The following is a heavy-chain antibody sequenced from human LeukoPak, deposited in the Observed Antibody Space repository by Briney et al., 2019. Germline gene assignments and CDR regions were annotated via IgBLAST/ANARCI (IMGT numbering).Heavy chain of an antibody. CDR1: GYTFTSYD. Sequence: GASVKVSCKASGYTFTSYDINWVRQATGQGLEWMGWMNPNSGNTGYAQKFQGRVTMTRNTSISTAYMELSSPRSEDTAVYYCARRRGFYYYYGMDVWGQGTTVTVSS. CDR3: ARRRGFYYYYGMDV. J-gene: IGHJ6*02. V-gene: IGHV1-8*01. D-gene: IGHD2-15*01. CDR2: MNPNSGNT.